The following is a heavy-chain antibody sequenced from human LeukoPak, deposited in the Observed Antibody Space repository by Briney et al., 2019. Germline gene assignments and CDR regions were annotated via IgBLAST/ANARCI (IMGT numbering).Heavy chain of an antibody. V-gene: IGHV3-30*01. Sequence: GRSLRLSCAASGFTFSSYAMHWVRQAPGKGLEWVAVISYDGSNKYYADSVKGRFTISRDNSKNTLHLQMNSLRAEDTAVYYCARDITAAGHFDYWGQGTLVTVSS. CDR2: ISYDGSNK. CDR1: GFTFSSYA. CDR3: ARDITAAGHFDY. D-gene: IGHD6-13*01. J-gene: IGHJ4*02.